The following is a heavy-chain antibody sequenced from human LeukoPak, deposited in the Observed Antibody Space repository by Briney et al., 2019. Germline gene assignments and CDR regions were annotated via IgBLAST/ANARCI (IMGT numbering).Heavy chain of an antibody. CDR3: ARLGNTLAAFDI. J-gene: IGHJ3*02. D-gene: IGHD3-16*01. CDR2: ISYDGSNK. V-gene: IGHV3-30*03. Sequence: GGSLRLSCAASGFTFSSYGMHWVRQAPGKGLEWVAVISYDGSNKYYADSVKGRFTISRDNSKNSLYLQMNSLRTEDTALYYCARLGNTLAAFDIWGQGTMVTVSS. CDR1: GFTFSSYG.